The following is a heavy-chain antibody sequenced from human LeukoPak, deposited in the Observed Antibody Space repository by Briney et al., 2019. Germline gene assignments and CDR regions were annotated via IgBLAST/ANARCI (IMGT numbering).Heavy chain of an antibody. CDR2: INPNSGGT. Sequence: ASVKVSCKASGYTFTGYYMHWVRQAPGQGLEWMGWINPNSGGTNYAQKFQGRVTMTRDTSISTAYMELSRLRSDDMAVYYCARGIWLTTVTAYYLDYWGQGTLVTVSS. CDR3: ARGIWLTTVTAYYLDY. J-gene: IGHJ4*02. D-gene: IGHD4-17*01. V-gene: IGHV1-2*02. CDR1: GYTFTGYY.